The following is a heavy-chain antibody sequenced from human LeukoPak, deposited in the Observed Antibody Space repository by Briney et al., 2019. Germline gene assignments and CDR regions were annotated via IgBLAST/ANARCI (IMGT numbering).Heavy chain of an antibody. J-gene: IGHJ3*02. CDR2: ISYSGGT. CDR1: GGSLISSNHY. Sequence: SETLSLTCTVYGGSLISSNHYWGWPRQPPGTGLEWFGSISYSGGTAYNPSLRSRVTISVDTSKNQFSLKVNSVTAADTAVYYCAREVEYYDSSGYRPHAFDIWGQGTLVTVSS. CDR3: AREVEYYDSSGYRPHAFDI. V-gene: IGHV4-39*02. D-gene: IGHD3-22*01.